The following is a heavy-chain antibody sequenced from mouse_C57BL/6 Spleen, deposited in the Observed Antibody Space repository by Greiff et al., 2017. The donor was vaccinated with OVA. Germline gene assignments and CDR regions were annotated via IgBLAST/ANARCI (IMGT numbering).Heavy chain of an antibody. Sequence: VQLQQSGAELVKPGASVKMSCKASGYTFTDYNMHWVKQSHGKSLEWIGYINPNNGGTSYNQKFKGKATLTVNKSSSTAYMELRSLTSEDSAVYYCARHYYGSSYYFDYWGQGTTLTVSS. J-gene: IGHJ2*01. CDR2: INPNNGGT. CDR3: ARHYYGSSYYFDY. V-gene: IGHV1-22*01. D-gene: IGHD1-1*01. CDR1: GYTFTDYN.